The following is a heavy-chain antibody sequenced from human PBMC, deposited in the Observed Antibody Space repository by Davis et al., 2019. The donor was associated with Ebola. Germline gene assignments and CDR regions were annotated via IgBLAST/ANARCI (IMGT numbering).Heavy chain of an antibody. D-gene: IGHD3-16*02. CDR2: IYYSGST. Sequence: SETLSLTCTVSGDSISSDYWSWIRQSPGKGLEWIGYIYYSGSTNYNPSLKSRVTISVDTSKNQFSLKLSSVTAADTAVYYCARHGGARIMITFGGVIVMGYFDYWGQGTLVTVSS. CDR1: GDSISSDY. V-gene: IGHV4-59*08. CDR3: ARHGGARIMITFGGVIVMGYFDY. J-gene: IGHJ4*02.